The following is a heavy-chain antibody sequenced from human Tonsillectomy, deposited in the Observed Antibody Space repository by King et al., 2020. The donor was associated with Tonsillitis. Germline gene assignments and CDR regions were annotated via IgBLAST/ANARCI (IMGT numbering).Heavy chain of an antibody. V-gene: IGHV4-31*03. CDR2: IYYSGST. J-gene: IGHJ4*02. D-gene: IGHD6-19*01. Sequence: VQLQESGPGLVKPSQTLSLTCTVSGGSISSGGYYWSWIRQHPGKGLEWIGYIYYSGSTYYNPSLQSRVTISVDTSKNQFSLKLSSVTAADTAVYYCAREEQQWPQFDYWGQGTLVTVSS. CDR1: GGSISSGGYY. CDR3: AREEQQWPQFDY.